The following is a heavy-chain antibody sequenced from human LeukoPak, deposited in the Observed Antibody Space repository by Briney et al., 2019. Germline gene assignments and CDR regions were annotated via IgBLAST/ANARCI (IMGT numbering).Heavy chain of an antibody. Sequence: SSETLSLTCTVSGGSISNYYWTWVRQPPGKGLEWIGYIYYSGSGSTNYNPSLKSRVTISIDTSKNQFSLKLSSVTAADTAVYYCARAYYGSGSYYVGFDIWGQGTMVTVSS. J-gene: IGHJ3*02. D-gene: IGHD3-10*01. CDR3: ARAYYGSGSYYVGFDI. CDR2: IYYSGSGST. V-gene: IGHV4-59*01. CDR1: GGSISNYY.